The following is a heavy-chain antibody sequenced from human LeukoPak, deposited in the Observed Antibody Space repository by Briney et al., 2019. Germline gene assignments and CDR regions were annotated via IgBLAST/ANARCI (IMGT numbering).Heavy chain of an antibody. CDR2: IYYSGST. J-gene: IGHJ6*03. Sequence: SETLSLTCTVSGGSISGYYWSWIRQPPGKGLEGIGYIYYSGSTNYNPSLKSRVTISVDTSTNQFSLKLTSVTAADTAVYYCARVVPGYYYYMDVWGKGTTVTVSS. CDR1: GGSISGYY. CDR3: ARVVPGYYYYMDV. D-gene: IGHD2-2*01. V-gene: IGHV4-59*01.